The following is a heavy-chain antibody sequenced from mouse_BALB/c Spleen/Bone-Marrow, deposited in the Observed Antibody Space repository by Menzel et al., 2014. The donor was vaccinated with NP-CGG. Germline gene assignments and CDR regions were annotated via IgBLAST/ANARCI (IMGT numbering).Heavy chain of an antibody. D-gene: IGHD1-1*01. CDR2: IDPANGNT. Sequence: EVKLVESGAELVKPGASVKLSCTASGFNIKDTYMHWVKQRPEQGLEWIGRIDPANGNTKYDPKSQGKATITADTSSNTAYLQLSSLTSEDTAVYYCAMYYYGSSLFAYWGQGTLVTVSA. CDR3: AMYYYGSSLFAY. CDR1: GFNIKDTY. V-gene: IGHV14-3*02. J-gene: IGHJ3*01.